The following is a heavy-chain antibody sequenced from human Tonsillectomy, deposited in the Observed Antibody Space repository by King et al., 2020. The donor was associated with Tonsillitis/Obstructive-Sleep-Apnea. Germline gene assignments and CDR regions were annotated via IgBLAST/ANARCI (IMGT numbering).Heavy chain of an antibody. Sequence: VQLVESGGGLVKPGGSLRLSCAASGFTFSSFSMNWVRQAPGKGLEWLSSISSSSSYIYYADSVKGRFTISRDNAKNSLYLQMTSLRAEDTAVYYCARGDIVIVPSAIGDWGQGTLVTVSS. CDR1: GFTFSSFS. V-gene: IGHV3-21*01. CDR2: ISSSSSYI. D-gene: IGHD2-2*02. CDR3: ARGDIVIVPSAIGD. J-gene: IGHJ4*02.